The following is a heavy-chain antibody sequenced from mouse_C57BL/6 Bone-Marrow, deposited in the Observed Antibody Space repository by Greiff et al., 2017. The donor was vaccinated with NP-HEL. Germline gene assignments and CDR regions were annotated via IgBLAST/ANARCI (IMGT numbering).Heavy chain of an antibody. Sequence: QVQLQQSGAELVRPGASVKLSCKASGYTFTDYYINWVKQRPGQGLEWIARIYPGSGNTYYNEKFKGKATLTAEKSSSTAYMQLSSLTSEDSAVYFCARLGSNYYAMDYWGQGTSVTVSS. V-gene: IGHV1-76*01. CDR2: IYPGSGNT. D-gene: IGHD1-1*01. CDR1: GYTFTDYY. CDR3: ARLGSNYYAMDY. J-gene: IGHJ4*01.